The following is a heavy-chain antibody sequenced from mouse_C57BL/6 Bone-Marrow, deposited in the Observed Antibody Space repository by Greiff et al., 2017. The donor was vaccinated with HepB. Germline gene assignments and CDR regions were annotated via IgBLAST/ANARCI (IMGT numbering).Heavy chain of an antibody. CDR2: IDPSDSYT. J-gene: IGHJ2*01. D-gene: IGHD2-4*01. CDR3: ARTGLYDYDGVDY. CDR1: GYTFTSYW. Sequence: VQLQQPGAELVRPGTSVKLSCKASGYTFTSYWMHWVKQRPGQGLEWIGVIDPSDSYTNYNQKFKGKATLTVDTSSSTAYMQLSSLTSEDSAVYYCARTGLYDYDGVDYWGQGTTLTVSS. V-gene: IGHV1-59*01.